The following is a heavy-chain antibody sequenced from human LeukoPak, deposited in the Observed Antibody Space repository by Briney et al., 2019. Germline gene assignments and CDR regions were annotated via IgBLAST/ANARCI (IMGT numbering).Heavy chain of an antibody. J-gene: IGHJ5*02. CDR2: TSGRGGST. CDR1: GFTFSSYA. CDR3: AKSGDSSGYDWFDP. V-gene: IGHV3-23*01. Sequence: GGSMRLSSAVSGFTFSSYAMSWVRQAPGKGLEWVSATSGRGGSTYYADSVKGRFTIPRDNSKNTLYLQMNSLRAEDTAVYYCAKSGDSSGYDWFDPWGQGTLVTVSS. D-gene: IGHD3-22*01.